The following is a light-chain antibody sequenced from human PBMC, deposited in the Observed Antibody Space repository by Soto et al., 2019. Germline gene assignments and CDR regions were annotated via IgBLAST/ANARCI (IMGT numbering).Light chain of an antibody. CDR1: HTVRNKY. J-gene: IGKJ2*01. CDR2: DAS. V-gene: IGKV3-20*01. CDR3: KQYADTPRT. Sequence: VWPQSPRTLSLSPGARATLPCRASHTVRNKYFAWYEQKPVQAHRLLIYDASSRATGIPVRLSACPSGTDFAHTISRLAPEDFAVYYCKQYADTPRTFGQGTKVDI.